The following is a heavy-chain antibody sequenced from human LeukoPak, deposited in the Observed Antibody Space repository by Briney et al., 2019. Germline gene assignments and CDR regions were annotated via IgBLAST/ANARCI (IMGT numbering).Heavy chain of an antibody. Sequence: SETLSLTCTVSGGSISSYYWSWIRQPPGKGLEWIGYIYYSGSTNYNPSLKSRVTISVDTSKNQFSLKLSSVTAADTAVYYCARGEDYGGNSQYYYYYHGMDVWGQGTTVTVSS. V-gene: IGHV4-59*01. D-gene: IGHD4-23*01. CDR2: IYYSGST. CDR3: ARGEDYGGNSQYYYYYHGMDV. J-gene: IGHJ6*02. CDR1: GGSISSYY.